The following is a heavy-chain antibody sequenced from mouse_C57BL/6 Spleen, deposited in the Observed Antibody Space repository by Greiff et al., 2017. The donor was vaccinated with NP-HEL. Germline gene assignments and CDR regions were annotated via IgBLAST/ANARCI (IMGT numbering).Heavy chain of an antibody. CDR1: GYSITSGYY. CDR2: ISYDGSN. D-gene: IGHD1-1*01. Sequence: EVQRVESGPGLVKPSQSLSLTCSVTGYSITSGYYWNWIRQFPGNKLEWMGYISYDGSNNYNPSLKNRIPITRDTSKNQFFLKLNSVTTEDTATYYCAGSYGSSSYFDYWGQGTTLTVSS. V-gene: IGHV3-6*01. CDR3: AGSYGSSSYFDY. J-gene: IGHJ2*01.